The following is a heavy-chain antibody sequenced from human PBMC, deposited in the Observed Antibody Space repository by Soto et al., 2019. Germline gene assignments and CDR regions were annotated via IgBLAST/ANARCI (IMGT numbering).Heavy chain of an antibody. D-gene: IGHD3-16*01. V-gene: IGHV4-30-2*01. CDR2: IYHSGST. CDR1: GGSISSGGYS. Sequence: QVQLQESGSGLVKPSQTLSLTCAVSGGSISSGGYSWSWIRQPPGKGLEWIGYIYHSGSTYYNPSLKSRVTISMDTSKTQFSPKLNSVTAADTAVYYCARGHYANNDWGQGTLVTVSS. CDR3: ARGHYANND. J-gene: IGHJ4*02.